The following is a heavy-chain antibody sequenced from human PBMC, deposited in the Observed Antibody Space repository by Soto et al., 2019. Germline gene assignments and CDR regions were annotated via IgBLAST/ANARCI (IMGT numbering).Heavy chain of an antibody. CDR2: IIPIFGTA. Sequence: QVQLVQSGAEVKKPGSSVKVSCKASGGTFSSYAISWVRQAPGQGLEWMGGIIPIFGTANYAQKFQGRVTITADESTSTAYMEMSSLRSEDTAVYYCASPPNERSGYSYGMDVWGQGTTVTVSS. D-gene: IGHD6-19*01. CDR1: GGTFSSYA. J-gene: IGHJ6*02. V-gene: IGHV1-69*12. CDR3: ASPPNERSGYSYGMDV.